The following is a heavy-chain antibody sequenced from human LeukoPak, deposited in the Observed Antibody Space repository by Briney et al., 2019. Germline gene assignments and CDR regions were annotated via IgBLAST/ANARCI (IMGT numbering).Heavy chain of an antibody. Sequence: PGRSLRLSCAASGFTFSSYGMHWVRQAPGKGLEWVAVISYDGSNKYYADSVKGRFTISRDNSKNTLYLQMNSLRAEDTAVYYCAKALSSEYWGQGTLVTVSS. CDR1: GFTFSSYG. CDR2: ISYDGSNK. D-gene: IGHD3-10*02. CDR3: AKALSSEY. J-gene: IGHJ4*02. V-gene: IGHV3-30*18.